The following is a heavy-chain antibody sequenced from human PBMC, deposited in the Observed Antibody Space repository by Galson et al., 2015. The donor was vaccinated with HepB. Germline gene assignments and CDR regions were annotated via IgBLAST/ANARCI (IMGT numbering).Heavy chain of an antibody. V-gene: IGHV1-69*13. CDR1: GGTFSSYA. CDR3: ARAYYYDSSGPLPGINWFDP. CDR2: IIPIFGTA. J-gene: IGHJ5*02. D-gene: IGHD3-22*01. Sequence: SVKVSCKASGGTFSSYAISWVRQAPGQGLEWMGGIIPIFGTANYAQKFQGRVTITADESTSTAYMELSSLRSEDTAVYYCARAYYYDSSGPLPGINWFDPWGQGTLVTVSS.